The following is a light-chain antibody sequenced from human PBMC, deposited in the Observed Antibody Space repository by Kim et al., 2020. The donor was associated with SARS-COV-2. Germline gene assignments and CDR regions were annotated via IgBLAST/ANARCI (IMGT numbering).Light chain of an antibody. CDR3: GADHGSGSNFTHWV. CDR2: VGTGGIVG. J-gene: IGLJ3*02. CDR1: SGYSNYK. V-gene: IGLV9-49*01. Sequence: CNLSSGYSNYKVDWYQQRPGKGPRFVMRVGTGGIVGSKGDGIPDRFSVLGSGLNRYLTIKNIQEEDESDYHCGADHGSGSNFTHWVFGGGTQLTVL.